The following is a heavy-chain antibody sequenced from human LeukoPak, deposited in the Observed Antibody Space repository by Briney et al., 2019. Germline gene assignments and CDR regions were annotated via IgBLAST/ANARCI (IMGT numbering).Heavy chain of an antibody. Sequence: GASVKVSCKASGGTFSSYAISWVRQAPGQGLEWMGGIIPIFGTANYEQKFQGRVTITADESTSTAYMELSSLRSEDTAVYYCASGGSYSGFDPWGQGTLVTVSS. CDR2: IIPIFGTA. J-gene: IGHJ5*02. V-gene: IGHV1-69*13. CDR3: ASGGSYSGFDP. D-gene: IGHD1-26*01. CDR1: GGTFSSYA.